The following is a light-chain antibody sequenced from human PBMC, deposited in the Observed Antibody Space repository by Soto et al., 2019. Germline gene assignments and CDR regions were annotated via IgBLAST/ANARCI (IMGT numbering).Light chain of an antibody. Sequence: QTVVTQEPSFSVSPGGTITLTSGLSSGSVSTNNYPSWYQQTPGQAPRTLIYNTNTRSSGVPDRFSGSILGNQAALTITGAEADDECDYYCLLYVGSGIHWVFVGGTKLTVL. CDR1: SGSVSTNNY. V-gene: IGLV8-61*01. J-gene: IGLJ3*02. CDR2: NTN. CDR3: LLYVGSGIHWV.